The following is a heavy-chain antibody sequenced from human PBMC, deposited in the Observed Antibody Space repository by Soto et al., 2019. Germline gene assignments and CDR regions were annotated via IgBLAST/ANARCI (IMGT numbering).Heavy chain of an antibody. D-gene: IGHD2-21*01. CDR2: IYYSGST. CDR1: GGSISSYY. CDR3: AREVALCGGDCYTFDY. V-gene: IGHV4-59*01. J-gene: IGHJ4*02. Sequence: SETLSLTCTVSGGSISSYYWSWIRQPPGKGLEWIGYIYYSGSTNYNPSLKSRVTISVDTSKNQFSLKLSSVTAADTAVYYCAREVALCGGDCYTFDYWGQGTLVTVS.